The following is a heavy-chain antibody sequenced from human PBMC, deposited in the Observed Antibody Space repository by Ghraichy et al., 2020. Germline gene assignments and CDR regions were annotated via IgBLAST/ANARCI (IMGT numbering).Heavy chain of an antibody. CDR1: GFTFSSYA. CDR3: AKGASGLLWFRELINYMDV. J-gene: IGHJ6*03. CDR2: ISGSGGST. V-gene: IGHV3-23*01. Sequence: GGSLRLSCAASGFTFSSYAMSWVRQAPGKGLEWVSAISGSGGSTYYADSVKGRFTISRDNSKNTLYLQMNSLRAEDTAVYYCAKGASGLLWFRELINYMDVWGKGTTVTVSS. D-gene: IGHD3-10*01.